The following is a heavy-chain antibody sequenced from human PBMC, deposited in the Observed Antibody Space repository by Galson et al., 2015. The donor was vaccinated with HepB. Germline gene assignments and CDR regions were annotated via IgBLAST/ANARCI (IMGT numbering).Heavy chain of an antibody. CDR3: ARGGVDNYYDMDV. V-gene: IGHV3-21*01. CDR2: ITSSGRYI. J-gene: IGHJ6*02. CDR1: GFTFDGYT. Sequence: SLRLSCAASGFTFDGYTMNWVRQAPGKGLEWVSAITSSGRYIYYSDSVRGRFTISRDNAKRLLFLQMNSLTVEDTGIYFRARGGVDNYYDMDVWGQGTTVPVSS. D-gene: IGHD2-21*01.